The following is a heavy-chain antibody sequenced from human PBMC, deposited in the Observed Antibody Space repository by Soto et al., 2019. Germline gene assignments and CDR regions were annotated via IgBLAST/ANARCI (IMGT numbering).Heavy chain of an antibody. D-gene: IGHD6-13*01. CDR3: AREWIAAALDY. J-gene: IGHJ4*02. CDR1: GFTFSSYS. V-gene: IGHV3-21*01. CDR2: ISSSSSYR. Sequence: EVQLVESGGGLVKPGGSLRLSCAASGFTFSSYSMNWVRQAPGKGLEWVSSISSSSSYRYYADSVKGRFTISRDNAKNSLYLQVNSLRAEDTAVYYCAREWIAAALDYWGQGTLVTVSS.